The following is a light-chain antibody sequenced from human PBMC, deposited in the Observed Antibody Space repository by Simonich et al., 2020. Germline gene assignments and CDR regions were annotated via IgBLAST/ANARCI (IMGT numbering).Light chain of an antibody. CDR3: QQRSNWPLFT. CDR2: DAP. Sequence: EIVLTQSPATLSLSPGERATLSCRASQSVSSYLAWYQQKPGQAPRPLIYDAPTRATGIPARFSGSGSGTDFTLTISSLEPEDFAVYYCQQRSNWPLFTFGPGTKVDIK. V-gene: IGKV3-11*01. CDR1: QSVSSY. J-gene: IGKJ3*01.